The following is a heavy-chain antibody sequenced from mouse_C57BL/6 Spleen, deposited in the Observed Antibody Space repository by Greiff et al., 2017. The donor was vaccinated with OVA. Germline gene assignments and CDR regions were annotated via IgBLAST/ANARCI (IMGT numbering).Heavy chain of an antibody. CDR3: ARSDYVSRFVY. CDR1: GYSFTDYN. V-gene: IGHV1-39*01. D-gene: IGHD1-1*01. CDR2: ITTKYGTT. J-gene: IGHJ2*01. Sequence: VQLQQSGPELVKPGASVKISCKASGYSFTDYNMTWVKQSTGKSLEWIGVITTKYGTTSYNKKFKGKATLTVDQSSSTVYMQLNSLAAEDSAVYYCARSDYVSRFVYWGQGTTLTVSS.